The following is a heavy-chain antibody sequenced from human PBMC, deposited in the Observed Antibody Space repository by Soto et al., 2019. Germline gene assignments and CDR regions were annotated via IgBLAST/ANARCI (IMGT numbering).Heavy chain of an antibody. V-gene: IGHV3-23*01. J-gene: IGHJ6*02. D-gene: IGHD2-8*01. CDR3: AKGLGNAKEV. Sequence: PGGSLTLSCSASGFNFGSYGMSWVRQAPGKELEWVSGLTASGLNTYYTDSVKGRFTISRDNSRNTVYLQMSGLRVEDTAVFHCAKGLGNAKEVWGQGTTVTVSS. CDR1: GFNFGSYG. CDR2: LTASGLNT.